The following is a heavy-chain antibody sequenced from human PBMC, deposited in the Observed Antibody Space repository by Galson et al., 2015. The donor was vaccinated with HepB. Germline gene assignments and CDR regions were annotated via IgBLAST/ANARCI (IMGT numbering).Heavy chain of an antibody. CDR2: ISYDGSNK. V-gene: IGHV3-30-3*01. Sequence: SLRLSCAASGFTFSSYAMHWVRQAPGKGLEWVAVISYDGSNKYYADSVEGRFTISRDNSKNTLYLQMNSLRAEDTAVYYCARDLCSGGSCRLFDYWGQGTLVTVSS. CDR3: ARDLCSGGSCRLFDY. CDR1: GFTFSSYA. J-gene: IGHJ4*02. D-gene: IGHD2-15*01.